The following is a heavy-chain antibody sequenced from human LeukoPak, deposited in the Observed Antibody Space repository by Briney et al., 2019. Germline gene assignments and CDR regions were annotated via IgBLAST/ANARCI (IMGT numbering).Heavy chain of an antibody. CDR1: GYTFTGYY. CDR3: ARAIPTQGGYYY. J-gene: IGHJ4*02. D-gene: IGHD3-10*01. V-gene: IGHV1-2*02. CDR2: INPNSGGT. Sequence: ASVKVSCKAPGYTFTGYYMHWVRQAPEQELEWMGWINPNSGGTNYAQKFQGRVTMTRDTSISTAYMELSRLRSDDTAVYYCARAIPTQGGYYYWGQGTLVTVSS.